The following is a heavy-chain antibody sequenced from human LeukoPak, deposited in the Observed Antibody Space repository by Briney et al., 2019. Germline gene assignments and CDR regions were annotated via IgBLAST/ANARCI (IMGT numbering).Heavy chain of an antibody. CDR1: GFTFSNYE. Sequence: GGSLRLSCAASGFTFSNYEMNWVRQAPGKGLEWLSYISGNGNTIYYADSVKGRFTISRDNAKNSLYLQMNSLRAEDTAVYYCASGGYCSGGSCYDYWGQGTLVTVSS. J-gene: IGHJ4*02. CDR2: ISGNGNTI. V-gene: IGHV3-48*03. D-gene: IGHD2-15*01. CDR3: ASGGYCSGGSCYDY.